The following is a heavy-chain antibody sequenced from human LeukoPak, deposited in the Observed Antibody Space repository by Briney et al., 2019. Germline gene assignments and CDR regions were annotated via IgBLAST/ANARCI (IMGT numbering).Heavy chain of an antibody. J-gene: IGHJ5*02. D-gene: IGHD3-9*01. CDR3: ARVLPYYDVLTGYSVNWFDP. Sequence: ASVKVSCKASGYTFTSYGISWVRQAPGQGLEWMGWISAYNGNTNYAQKLQGRVTMTTDTSTSTAYMELRSLRSDDTAVYYCARVLPYYDVLTGYSVNWFDPWGQGTLVTVSS. CDR2: ISAYNGNT. CDR1: GYTFTSYG. V-gene: IGHV1-18*01.